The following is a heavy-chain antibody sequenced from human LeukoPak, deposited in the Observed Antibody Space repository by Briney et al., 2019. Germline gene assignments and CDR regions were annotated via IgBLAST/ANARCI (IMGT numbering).Heavy chain of an antibody. J-gene: IGHJ5*02. V-gene: IGHV4-39*01. D-gene: IGHD3-9*01. CDR2: IYYSGDT. CDR1: GGAINSIGYS. Sequence: SETLSLTCTVSGGAINSIGYSWGWIRQTPGKGLEWIGTIYYSGDTYYSPSLRSRVIISLDTSKNEFSLTLTSVTAADTSLYYCARYGFDRLYNWFDPWGQGTLVIVSS. CDR3: ARYGFDRLYNWFDP.